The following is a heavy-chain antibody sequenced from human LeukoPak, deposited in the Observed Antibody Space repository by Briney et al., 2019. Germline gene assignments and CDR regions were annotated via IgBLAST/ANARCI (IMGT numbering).Heavy chain of an antibody. Sequence: SETLSLTCTVSGGSISSYYWSWIRQPPGKGLEWIGYIYYSGSTNYNPSLKSRVTISVDTSKNQFSLKLSSVTAADTAVYYCARDLGSGWSGVWGQGTLATVSS. CDR1: GGSISSYY. CDR2: IYYSGST. CDR3: ARDLGSGWSGV. V-gene: IGHV4-59*01. D-gene: IGHD6-19*01. J-gene: IGHJ4*02.